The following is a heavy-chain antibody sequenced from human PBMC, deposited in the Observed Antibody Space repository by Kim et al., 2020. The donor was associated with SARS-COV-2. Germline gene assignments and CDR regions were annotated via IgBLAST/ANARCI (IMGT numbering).Heavy chain of an antibody. CDR3: ARGLIVGAPRIDAFDI. Sequence: SLKSRVTRSVDTSKNQFSLKLSAVTAADTAVYYCARGLIVGAPRIDAFDIWGQGTMVTVSS. V-gene: IGHV4-59*09. J-gene: IGHJ3*02. D-gene: IGHD1-26*01.